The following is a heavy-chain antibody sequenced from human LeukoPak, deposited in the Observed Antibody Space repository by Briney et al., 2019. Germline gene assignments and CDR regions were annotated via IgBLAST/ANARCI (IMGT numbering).Heavy chain of an antibody. V-gene: IGHV3-23*01. CDR3: AKRGVVIRVILVGFHKEAYYFES. CDR2: ISGSGGGT. CDR1: GITLSNYG. D-gene: IGHD3/OR15-3a*01. J-gene: IGHJ4*02. Sequence: GGSLRLSCAVAGITLSNYGMSWVRQAPGKGLEWVAGISGSGGGTNYADSVKGRFTISRDNPRNTLYLQMNSLRAEDTAVYFCAKRGVVIRVILVGFHKEAYYFESWGQGALVTVSS.